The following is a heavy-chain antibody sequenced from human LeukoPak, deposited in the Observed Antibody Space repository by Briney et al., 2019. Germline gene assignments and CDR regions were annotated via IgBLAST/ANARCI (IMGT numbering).Heavy chain of an antibody. CDR2: ISSSGSTK. Sequence: GGSLRLSCGASGITFSSYSMNWVRQAPGKGLEWVSYISSSGSTKYYADSVKGRFTISRDNARNSLYPQMNSLRAEDTAVYFCARGGLSIMGYWGQGTLVTVSS. CDR1: GITFSSYS. J-gene: IGHJ4*02. CDR3: ARGGLSIMGY. V-gene: IGHV3-48*01. D-gene: IGHD2/OR15-2a*01.